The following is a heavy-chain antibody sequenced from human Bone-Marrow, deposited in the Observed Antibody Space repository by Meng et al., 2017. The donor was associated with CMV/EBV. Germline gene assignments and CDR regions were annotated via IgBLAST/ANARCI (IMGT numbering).Heavy chain of an antibody. D-gene: IGHD3-22*01. V-gene: IGHV1-69*05. CDR2: IIPIFGTA. Sequence: SVKVFCKASGGTFSSYAISRVRQAPGQGLEWMGGIIPIFGTANYAQKFQGRVTITTDESTSTAYMELSSLRSEDTAVYYCARAYTAYYYDSSGYSHRFDPWGQGTLVTVSS. CDR1: GGTFSSYA. CDR3: ARAYTAYYYDSSGYSHRFDP. J-gene: IGHJ5*02.